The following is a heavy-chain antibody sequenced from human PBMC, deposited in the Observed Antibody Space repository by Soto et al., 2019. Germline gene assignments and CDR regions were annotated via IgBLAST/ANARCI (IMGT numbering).Heavy chain of an antibody. CDR1: GFTFSSYW. V-gene: IGHV3-7*01. D-gene: IGHD2-15*01. CDR2: IMQDGSEK. CDR3: ARDKGWQLAIVLVGAAHDY. Sequence: EVQLVESGGGLVQPGGSLRLSCAASGFTFSSYWMSWVRQAPGKGLERVANIMQDGSEKYYVDSVKGRFTISRDNAKNSLYLQMNSLRAEDTAVYYCARDKGWQLAIVLVGAAHDYWGQGTLVTVSS. J-gene: IGHJ4*02.